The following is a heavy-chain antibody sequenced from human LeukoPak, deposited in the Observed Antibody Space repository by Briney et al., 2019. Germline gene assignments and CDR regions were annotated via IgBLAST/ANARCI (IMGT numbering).Heavy chain of an antibody. CDR1: GFTFSSYS. D-gene: IGHD3-22*01. CDR2: ISSSSSYI. J-gene: IGHJ4*02. Sequence: GGSLRLSCAASGFTFSSYSMNWVRQAPGKGLEWVSSISSSSSYIYYADSVKGRFTISRDNAKNSLYLQMSSLRAEDTAVYYCARVPTNYYDSSGRYFGYWGQGTLVTVSS. CDR3: ARVPTNYYDSSGRYFGY. V-gene: IGHV3-21*01.